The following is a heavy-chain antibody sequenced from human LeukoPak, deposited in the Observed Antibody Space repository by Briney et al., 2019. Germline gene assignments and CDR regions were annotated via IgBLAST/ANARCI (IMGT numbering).Heavy chain of an antibody. Sequence: SVKVSCKASGGSFNSYTISWVRQAPGQGLEWMGGIIPIFGSATSAQRFQGRVTITADESTSTAYMELSSLRSEDTAIYYCARRSATTWFDPWGQGTLVTVSS. V-gene: IGHV1-69*13. J-gene: IGHJ5*02. CDR2: IIPIFGSA. D-gene: IGHD2-15*01. CDR1: GGSFNSYT. CDR3: ARRSATTWFDP.